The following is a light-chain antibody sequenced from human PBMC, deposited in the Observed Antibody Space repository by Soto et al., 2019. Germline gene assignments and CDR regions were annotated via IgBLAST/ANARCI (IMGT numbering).Light chain of an antibody. CDR3: QQSYNTLSIT. V-gene: IGKV1-39*01. J-gene: IGKJ5*01. CDR2: AAS. Sequence: DIQMTQSPSSLSASVGDRVTITCRASQSISSSLNLYQQKPGKAPKLLVYAASSLQSGVPSRFSGSGSGTDFTVTISSLQPEDFATYYCQQSYNTLSITFGQGTRLEMK. CDR1: QSISSS.